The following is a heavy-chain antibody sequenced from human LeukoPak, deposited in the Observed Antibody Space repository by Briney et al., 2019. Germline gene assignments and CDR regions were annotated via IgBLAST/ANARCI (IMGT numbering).Heavy chain of an antibody. CDR1: GFTFSSYG. CDR2: ISYDGSNK. J-gene: IGHJ4*02. Sequence: SGGSLRLSCAASGFTFSSYGMHWVRQAPGKGLEWVAVISYDGSNKYYADSVKGRFTISRDNSKNTLYLQMNSLRAEDTAVYYCAKVRVWELPGEFDYWGQGTLVTVSS. V-gene: IGHV3-30*18. CDR3: AKVRVWELPGEFDY. D-gene: IGHD1-26*01.